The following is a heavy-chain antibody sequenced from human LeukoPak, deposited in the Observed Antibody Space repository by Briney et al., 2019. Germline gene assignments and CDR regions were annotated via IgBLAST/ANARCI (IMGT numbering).Heavy chain of an antibody. CDR1: GGSFSGYY. Sequence: SETLSLTCAVYGGSFSGYYWSWIRQPPGKGLEWIGEINHSGSTNYNPSLKSRVTISVDTSKNQFSLKLSSVTAADTAVYYCARDLSHSYWGQGTLVTVSS. V-gene: IGHV4-34*01. J-gene: IGHJ4*02. D-gene: IGHD2/OR15-2a*01. CDR3: ARDLSHSY. CDR2: INHSGST.